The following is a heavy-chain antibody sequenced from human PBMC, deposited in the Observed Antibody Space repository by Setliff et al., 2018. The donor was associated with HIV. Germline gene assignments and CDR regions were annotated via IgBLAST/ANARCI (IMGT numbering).Heavy chain of an antibody. CDR2: IGTGGDT. V-gene: IGHV3-13*01. D-gene: IGHD6-6*01. Sequence: PGGSLRLSCAASGFTFSSYSMNWVRQAPGKGLEWVSAIGTGGDTYYADSVKGRFTISRENAKNSLYLQMNNVRAGDTAVYYCTRELNGHTSSHYYFGLDVWGQGTTVTVSS. J-gene: IGHJ6*02. CDR1: GFTFSSYS. CDR3: TRELNGHTSSHYYFGLDV.